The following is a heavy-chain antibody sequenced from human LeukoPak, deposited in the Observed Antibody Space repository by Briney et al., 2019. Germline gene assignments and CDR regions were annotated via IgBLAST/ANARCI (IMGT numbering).Heavy chain of an antibody. V-gene: IGHV1-46*01. CDR3: ARESPWELDLDY. CDR2: INPSGGST. CDR1: GYTFTSYY. Sequence: ASVKVSCKASGYTFTSYYMHWVRQAPGQGLEWMGIINPSGGSTSYAQKFQGRVSMTRDTSTSTVYMELSSLRSEDTAVYYCARESPWELDLDYWGQGTLVTVSS. J-gene: IGHJ4*02. D-gene: IGHD1-26*01.